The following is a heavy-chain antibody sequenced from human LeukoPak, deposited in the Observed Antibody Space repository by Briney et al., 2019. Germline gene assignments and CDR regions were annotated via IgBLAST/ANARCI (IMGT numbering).Heavy chain of an antibody. V-gene: IGHV3-21*01. CDR3: ARDYEIY. CDR2: ISSSSSYI. CDR1: GFTFSRYP. J-gene: IGHJ4*02. Sequence: GGSLRLSCSASGFTFSRYPMHWVRQAPGKGLEWVSSISSSSSYIYYGDSVKGRFTISRDNAKDSLYLQMNSLRAEDTAVYYCARDYEIYWGQGTLVTVSS. D-gene: IGHD5-12*01.